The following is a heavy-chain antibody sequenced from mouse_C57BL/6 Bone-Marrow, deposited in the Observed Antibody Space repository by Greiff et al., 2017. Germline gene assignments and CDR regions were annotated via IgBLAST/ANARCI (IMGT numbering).Heavy chain of an antibody. CDR3: ARLYWYFDV. Sequence: VQLQQSGPELVKPGASVKISCKASGYTFTDYYMNWVKQSHGKSLEWIGDINPNNGGTSYNQKFKGKATLTVDKSSSTAYMELRSLTSEDSAVYYCARLYWYFDVWGTGTTVTVSS. CDR2: INPNNGGT. J-gene: IGHJ1*03. V-gene: IGHV1-26*01. CDR1: GYTFTDYY.